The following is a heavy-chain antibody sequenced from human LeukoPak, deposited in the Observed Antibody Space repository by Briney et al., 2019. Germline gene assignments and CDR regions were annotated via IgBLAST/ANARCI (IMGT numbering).Heavy chain of an antibody. V-gene: IGHV3-74*01. J-gene: IGHJ4*02. Sequence: PGGSLRLSCAASGFTFSSYWMHWVRHAPGKGLVWVSRINSDGSSTYYSDSVKGRFTISRDNSKNTVYLQMNNLRVEDTAVYYCARGEVVAARFDFWGQGTLVTVSS. CDR3: ARGEVVAARFDF. CDR2: INSDGSST. D-gene: IGHD2-15*01. CDR1: GFTFSSYW.